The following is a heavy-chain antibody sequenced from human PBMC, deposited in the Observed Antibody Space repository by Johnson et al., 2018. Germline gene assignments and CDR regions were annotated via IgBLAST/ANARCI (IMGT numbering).Heavy chain of an antibody. J-gene: IGHJ3*02. V-gene: IGHV3-23*04. D-gene: IGHD1-14*01. CDR1: GFTFSDYA. CDR3: AKELAQAGRGAFDM. CDR2: VIGNGGRI. Sequence: EVQLVESGGGLVQPGGSLRLSCGASGFTFSDYAMVWVRQAPGKGLEWVSIVIGNGGRIYFADSVKGRFTTSRDNFKNMVYLQMNSLRAEDTAVYYCAKELAQAGRGAFDMWGQGTMVTVSS.